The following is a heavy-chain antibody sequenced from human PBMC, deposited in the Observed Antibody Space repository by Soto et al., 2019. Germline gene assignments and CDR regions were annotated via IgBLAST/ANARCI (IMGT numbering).Heavy chain of an antibody. V-gene: IGHV5-51*01. Sequence: GESLKISCKGSGKFFSNYWIAWVRQMPGKGLEWMGVIFVGDSDTRYSPSFEGQVTISADKSISTVYLKWDSLKASDTAMYYCARHWGSSMAVRPTGEWGQGTTVTVS. CDR1: GKFFSNYW. CDR3: ARHWGSSMAVRPTGE. CDR2: IFVGDSDT. D-gene: IGHD6-6*01. J-gene: IGHJ4*02.